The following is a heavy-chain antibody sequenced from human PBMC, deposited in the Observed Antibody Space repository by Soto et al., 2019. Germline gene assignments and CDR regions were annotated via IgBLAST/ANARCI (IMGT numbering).Heavy chain of an antibody. Sequence: PSETLSLTCTVSGGSISNYYWSWIRQPPGKGLEWIGYIYYSGSTNYNPSLKSRITISVDTSKNQFSLRLSSVTAADTAVYYCARSRSRNYYNYWGQGALVTVSS. D-gene: IGHD1-7*01. CDR1: GGSISNYY. CDR3: ARSRSRNYYNY. J-gene: IGHJ4*02. CDR2: IYYSGST. V-gene: IGHV4-59*01.